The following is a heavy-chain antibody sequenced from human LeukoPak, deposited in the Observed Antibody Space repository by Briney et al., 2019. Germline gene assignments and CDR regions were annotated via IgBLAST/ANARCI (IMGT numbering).Heavy chain of an antibody. J-gene: IGHJ3*02. CDR2: IYYSGST. D-gene: IGHD5-18*01. CDR1: GGSIISDY. V-gene: IGHV4-59*01. Sequence: SETLSVTCTVSGGSIISDYWSWIRQPQGKGLEWIGYIYYSGSTNYNPSLKSRVTISVDTSKNQFSLKLSSVTAADTAVYYCAIFDTASDAFDIWGQGTMVTVSS. CDR3: AIFDTASDAFDI.